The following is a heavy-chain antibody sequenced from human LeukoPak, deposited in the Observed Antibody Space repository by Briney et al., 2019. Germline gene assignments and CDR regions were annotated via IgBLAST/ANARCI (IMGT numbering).Heavy chain of an antibody. CDR2: IYYSGSN. CDR1: VGSFRGYY. J-gene: IGHJ5*02. D-gene: IGHD4-23*01. V-gene: IGHV4-34*01. CDR3: ARPRQSYYGSNAKSWFDP. Sequence: SETLSLTCAVYVGSFRGYYWSWIRQPPGKGLEWVGAIYYSGSNNHNPSPKGRVPLSVDTSKNQFSLKLSSVTAADTAVYYCARPRQSYYGSNAKSWFDPLGQGNLVTVSS.